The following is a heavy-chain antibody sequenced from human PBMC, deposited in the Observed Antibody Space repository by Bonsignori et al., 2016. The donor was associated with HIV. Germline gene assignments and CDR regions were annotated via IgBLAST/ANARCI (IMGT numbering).Heavy chain of an antibody. CDR2: INHSGST. CDR3: ARGRGLRFTVTTFSYFDY. V-gene: IGHV4-34*01. D-gene: IGHD4-17*01. J-gene: IGHJ4*02. Sequence: WIRQPPGKGLEWIGEINHSGSTNYNPSLKSRVTISVDTSKNQFSLKLSSVTAADTAVYYCARGRGLRFTVTTFSYFDYWGQGTLVTVSS.